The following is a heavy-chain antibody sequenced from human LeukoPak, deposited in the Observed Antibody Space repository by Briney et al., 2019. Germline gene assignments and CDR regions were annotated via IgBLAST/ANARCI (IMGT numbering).Heavy chain of an antibody. Sequence: SETLSLTCTVSGGSISSYYWSWIRQPPGKGLEWIGYIYYSGSTNYNPSLKSRVTISVDTSKNQFSLKLSSVTAADTAVYYCARFSAGRRIDYWGQGTLVIVSS. V-gene: IGHV4-59*01. J-gene: IGHJ4*02. CDR1: GGSISSYY. CDR3: ARFSAGRRIDY. CDR2: IYYSGST. D-gene: IGHD6-13*01.